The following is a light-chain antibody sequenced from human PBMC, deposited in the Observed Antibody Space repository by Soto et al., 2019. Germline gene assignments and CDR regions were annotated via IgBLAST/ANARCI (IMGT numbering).Light chain of an antibody. CDR2: GAS. J-gene: IGKJ1*01. CDR1: QSVSSNY. V-gene: IGKV3-20*01. Sequence: DIVLTQSPGTLSLSPGERAALSCRASQSVSSNYLAWYQQRPGQSPRLLIYGASTRASGIPDRFSGSGSGTDFNLTISRLEPEDFAVYYCQQYGILSWTFGQGTKGEIK. CDR3: QQYGILSWT.